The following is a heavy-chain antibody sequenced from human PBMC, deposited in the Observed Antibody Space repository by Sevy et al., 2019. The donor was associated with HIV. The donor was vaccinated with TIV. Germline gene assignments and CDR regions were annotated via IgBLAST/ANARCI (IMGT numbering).Heavy chain of an antibody. CDR3: AADMGDRPNYHYYMKF. V-gene: IGHV4-38-2*01. CDR1: GYSITSGYF. Sequence: SETLSLTCGVSGYSITSGYFWGWIRQPPGKGLEWIGRIYHTGSNVYNPSLKSRVTISVDTSKNQLSLNLNSVTAADTAAYYCAADMGDRPNYHYYMKFWGKGTTVTVSS. CDR2: IYHTGSN. D-gene: IGHD2-21*01. J-gene: IGHJ6*03.